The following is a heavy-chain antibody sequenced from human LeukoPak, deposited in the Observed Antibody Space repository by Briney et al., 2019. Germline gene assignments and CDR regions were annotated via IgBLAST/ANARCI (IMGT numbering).Heavy chain of an antibody. CDR3: ARDGSSSPNDAFDI. D-gene: IGHD6-6*01. V-gene: IGHV4-39*07. CDR2: IYYSGST. CDR1: GGSISSSSYY. Sequence: PSETLSLTCTVSGGSISSSSYYWGWIRQPPGKGLEWIGSIYYSGSTYYNPSLKSRVTISVDTSKNQFSLKLSSVTAADTAVYYCARDGSSSPNDAFDIWGQGTMVTVSS. J-gene: IGHJ3*02.